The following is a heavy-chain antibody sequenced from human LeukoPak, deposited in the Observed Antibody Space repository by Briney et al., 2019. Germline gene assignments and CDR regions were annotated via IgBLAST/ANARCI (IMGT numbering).Heavy chain of an antibody. Sequence: SVKVSCKASGGTFSSYAISWVRQAPGQGLEWMGRIIPIFGTANYAQKFQGRVTITTDESTSTAYMELSSLRSDDTAVYYCARNDDSSGYYPSNFQHGGQGTLVTVSS. V-gene: IGHV1-69*05. J-gene: IGHJ1*01. CDR1: GGTFSSYA. D-gene: IGHD3-22*01. CDR3: ARNDDSSGYYPSNFQH. CDR2: IIPIFGTA.